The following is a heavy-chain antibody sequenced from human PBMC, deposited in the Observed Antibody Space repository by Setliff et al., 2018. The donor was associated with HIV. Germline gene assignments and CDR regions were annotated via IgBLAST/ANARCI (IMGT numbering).Heavy chain of an antibody. D-gene: IGHD5-18*01. CDR2: FYNRGNT. J-gene: IGHJ3*01. V-gene: IGHV4-61*02. Sequence: SETLSLTCTVSGGSISSGSSYWSWIRQPAGKGLEWIGRFYNRGNTYYNPSLKSRVIMAVDTSKNQFSLKLSSVTAADTAVYYCARDGWDVDTAMVGLWGQGTMVTVSS. CDR1: GGSISSGSSY. CDR3: ARDGWDVDTAMVGL.